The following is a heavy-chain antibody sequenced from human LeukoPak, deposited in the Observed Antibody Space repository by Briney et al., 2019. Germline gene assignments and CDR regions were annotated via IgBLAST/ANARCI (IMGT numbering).Heavy chain of an antibody. Sequence: GRSLRLSCAASGFTFSSYAMHWVRQAPGKGLEWVAVISYDGSIKYYADSVKGRFTISRDNSKNTLYLQMNSLRAEDTAVYYCARDGARDGYNGPFDYWGQGTLVTVSS. J-gene: IGHJ4*02. CDR3: ARDGARDGYNGPFDY. V-gene: IGHV3-30*04. CDR1: GFTFSSYA. D-gene: IGHD5-24*01. CDR2: ISYDGSIK.